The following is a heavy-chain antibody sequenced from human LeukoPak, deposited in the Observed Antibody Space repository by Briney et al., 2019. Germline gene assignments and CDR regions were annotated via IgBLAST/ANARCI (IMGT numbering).Heavy chain of an antibody. V-gene: IGHV3-48*04. CDR3: ARVGTSGSLDY. D-gene: IGHD3-10*01. Sequence: GGSLRLSCAASGFTFSSYGMHWVRQAPGKGLEWVSYISSSGSTIYYADSVKGRFTISRDNAKNSLYLQMNSLRAEDTAVYYCARVGTSGSLDYWGQGTLVTVSS. CDR1: GFTFSSYG. J-gene: IGHJ4*02. CDR2: ISSSGSTI.